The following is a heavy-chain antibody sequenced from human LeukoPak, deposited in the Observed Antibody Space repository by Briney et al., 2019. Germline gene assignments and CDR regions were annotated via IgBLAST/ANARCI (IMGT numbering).Heavy chain of an antibody. CDR1: GFTFSSYS. D-gene: IGHD3-3*01. V-gene: IGHV3-23*01. CDR3: AKVVAVDFPMTDHDY. J-gene: IGHJ4*02. Sequence: AGGSLRLSCAASGFTFSSYSMNWVRQAPGKGLEWVSAISGSGGSTYYADSVKGRFTISRDNSKNTLYLQMNSLRAEDTAVYYCAKVVAVDFPMTDHDYWGQGTLVTVSS. CDR2: ISGSGGST.